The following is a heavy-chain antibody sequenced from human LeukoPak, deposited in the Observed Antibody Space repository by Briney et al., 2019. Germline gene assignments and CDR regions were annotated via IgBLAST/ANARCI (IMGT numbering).Heavy chain of an antibody. CDR1: GFTFSSYA. CDR3: ARDRSGYYYDT. CDR2: ISYDGSNK. V-gene: IGHV3-30*14. J-gene: IGHJ5*02. D-gene: IGHD3-22*01. Sequence: GGSLRLSCAASGFTFSSYAMHWVRQAPGKGLEWVAVISYDGSNKYYADSVKGRFTISRDNSKNTLYLQMNSLRAEDTAVYYCARDRSGYYYDTWGQGTLVTVSS.